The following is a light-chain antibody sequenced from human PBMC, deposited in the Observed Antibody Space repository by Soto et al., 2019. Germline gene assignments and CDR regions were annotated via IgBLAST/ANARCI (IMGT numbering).Light chain of an antibody. Sequence: EIVMTQSPATLSVSPGERATLSCRASQSVSSNLAWYQQKPGQAPRLLIYDASTRATVIPARYSGSGSGTEFTLTISRLQSEDFAVYCCQQYNDWPPITFGQGTRLEIK. CDR2: DAS. CDR1: QSVSSN. J-gene: IGKJ5*01. V-gene: IGKV3-15*01. CDR3: QQYNDWPPIT.